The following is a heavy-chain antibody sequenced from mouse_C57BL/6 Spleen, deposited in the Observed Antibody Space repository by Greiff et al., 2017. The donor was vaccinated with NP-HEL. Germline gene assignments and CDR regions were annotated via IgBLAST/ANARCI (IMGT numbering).Heavy chain of an antibody. CDR2: IDPSDSYT. CDR3: ARGEMFAY. CDR1: GYTFTSYW. V-gene: IGHV1-50*01. J-gene: IGHJ3*01. Sequence: QVQLQQPGAELVKPGASVKLSCKASGYTFTSYWMQWVKQRPGQGLEWIGEIDPSDSYTNYNQKFKGKATLTVDTSSSTAYMQLSSLTSEDSAVYYCARGEMFAYWGQGTLVTVSA.